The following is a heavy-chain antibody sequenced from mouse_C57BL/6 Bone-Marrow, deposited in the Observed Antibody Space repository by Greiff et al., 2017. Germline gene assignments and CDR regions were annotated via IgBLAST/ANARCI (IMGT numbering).Heavy chain of an antibody. V-gene: IGHV1-80*01. CDR1: GYAFSTYW. CDR3: ARDWDYFDY. CDR2: IYPGDGDT. J-gene: IGHJ2*01. Sequence: VQLVESGAELVKPGASVKISCKVSGYAFSTYWMNWVKQRPGKGLEWIGQIYPGDGDTNYNGKFKGKATLTADKSYSSAYMQLSSLTSEDSAVYFGARDWDYFDYWGQGTTLTVSS. D-gene: IGHD4-1*01.